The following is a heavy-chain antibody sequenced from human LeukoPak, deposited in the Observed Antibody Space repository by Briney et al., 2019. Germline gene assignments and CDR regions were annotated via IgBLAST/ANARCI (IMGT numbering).Heavy chain of an antibody. V-gene: IGHV4-59*12. CDR2: IYYSGST. CDR1: GGSISSYY. CDR3: ARDAAYYGPDY. J-gene: IGHJ4*02. Sequence: SETLSLTCTVSGGSISSYYWSWIRQPPGKGLEWIGYIYYSGSTNYNPSLKSRVTISVDTSKNQFSLKLSSVTAADTAVYYCARDAAYYGPDYWGQGTLVAVSS. D-gene: IGHD4-17*01.